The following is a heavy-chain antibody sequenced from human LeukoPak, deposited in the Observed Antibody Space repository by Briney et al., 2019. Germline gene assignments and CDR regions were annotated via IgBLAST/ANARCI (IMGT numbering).Heavy chain of an antibody. V-gene: IGHV1-69*04. D-gene: IGHD6-19*01. CDR2: IIPILGIA. CDR3: ARDRLLYSSGWHFDY. Sequence: SVKVSCKASGGTFSSYAISWVRQAPGQGLEWMGRIIPILGIANYAQKFQGRVTITADKSTSTAYMELSSLRSEDTAVYYCARDRLLYSSGWHFDYWGQGTLVTVSS. CDR1: GGTFSSYA. J-gene: IGHJ4*02.